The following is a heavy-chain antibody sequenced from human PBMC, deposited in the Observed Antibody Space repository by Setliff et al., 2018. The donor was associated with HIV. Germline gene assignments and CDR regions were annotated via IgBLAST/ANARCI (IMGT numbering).Heavy chain of an antibody. V-gene: IGHV3-21*05. CDR2: ISSSSSYT. CDR3: ARDAAAPAAIEGAFDI. D-gene: IGHD2-2*02. J-gene: IGHJ3*02. Sequence: GGSLRLSCAASGFTFSNYEMNWVRQAPGKGLEWVSYISSSSSYTHYADSVKGRFTISRDNVKNSLYLQLNSLRAEDTAVYYCARDAAAPAAIEGAFDIWGQGTMVTVSS. CDR1: GFTFSNYE.